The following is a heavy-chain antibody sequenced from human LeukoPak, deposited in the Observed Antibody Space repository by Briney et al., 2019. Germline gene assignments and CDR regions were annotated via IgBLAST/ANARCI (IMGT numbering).Heavy chain of an antibody. Sequence: PGGSLRLSCAASGFTFSSYAMSWVRQAPGKGLEWVSAISGSGGSTYYADSVKGRFTISRDNSKSMLYLHMNSLRADDTAVYYCAKDAYSGSSFFDYWGQGTLVTVSS. D-gene: IGHD1-26*01. V-gene: IGHV3-23*01. CDR3: AKDAYSGSSFFDY. CDR2: ISGSGGST. CDR1: GFTFSSYA. J-gene: IGHJ4*02.